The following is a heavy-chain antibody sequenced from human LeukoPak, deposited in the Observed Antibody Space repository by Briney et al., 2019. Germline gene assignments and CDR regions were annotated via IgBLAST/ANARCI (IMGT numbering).Heavy chain of an antibody. D-gene: IGHD6-25*01. J-gene: IGHJ4*02. CDR1: GGSVTSTNW. CDR2: VHLDGRT. CDR3: AREGGFYRPLDY. V-gene: IGHV4-4*02. Sequence: PSETLSLTCDVSGGSVTSTNWWTWFRQPPGKGLEWIGEVHLDGRTNYNPSLKSRLVMSADLPENHISLKLTYVTAADTAVYYCAREGGFYRPLDYSGQGTLVTVSS.